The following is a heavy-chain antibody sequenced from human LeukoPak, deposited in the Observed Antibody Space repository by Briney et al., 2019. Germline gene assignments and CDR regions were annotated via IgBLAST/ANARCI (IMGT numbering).Heavy chain of an antibody. D-gene: IGHD5-12*01. CDR3: ARLGRYSGYDPVDF. CDR2: IYPGDSDT. V-gene: IGHV5-51*01. Sequence: GASLKISCKGSGYTFTTYRIGWVRPLPGEGLEWMGIIYPGDSDTRYSPSFQGQVTISADKSISTAYLHWSSLKASDTAMYYCARLGRYSGYDPVDFWGQGTLATVSS. CDR1: GYTFTTYR. J-gene: IGHJ4*02.